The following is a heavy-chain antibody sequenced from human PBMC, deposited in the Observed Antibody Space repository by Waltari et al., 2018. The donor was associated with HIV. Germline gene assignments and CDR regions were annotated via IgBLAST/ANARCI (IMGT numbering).Heavy chain of an antibody. D-gene: IGHD3-3*02. CDR2: MNSDGSSR. CDR3: ARASHYIEFSTFDGDYYFDF. Sequence: VQLVESGGGSIKTGGSLRLSCAASGFSVRNHWMDWVRQGPGKGLVWVARMNSDGSSRNYADAVKCRFVISRDNARNTVYLQLNNLKVEDTAVYFCARASHYIEFSTFDGDYYFDFWGRGTRVAVSS. CDR1: GFSVRNHW. J-gene: IGHJ4*02. V-gene: IGHV3-74*01.